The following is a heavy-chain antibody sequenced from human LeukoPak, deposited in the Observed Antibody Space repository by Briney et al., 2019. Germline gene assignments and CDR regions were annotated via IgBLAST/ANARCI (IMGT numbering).Heavy chain of an antibody. Sequence: PGGSLRLSCAGSGFIFSTYWMHWVRQAPGGGLVWVSGINTDGSTTSYADSVKGRFTISRDNAKNTLYLQMTSLRAEDTALYYCAKESGYDVDLEYWGQGALVTVSS. CDR3: AKESGYDVDLEY. D-gene: IGHD5-12*01. CDR1: GFIFSTYW. V-gene: IGHV3-74*01. CDR2: INTDGSTT. J-gene: IGHJ4*02.